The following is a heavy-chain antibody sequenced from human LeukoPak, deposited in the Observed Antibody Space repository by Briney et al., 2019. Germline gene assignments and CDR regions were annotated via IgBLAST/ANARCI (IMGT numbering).Heavy chain of an antibody. CDR3: AKLRVAVSGQPRTFDH. CDR1: GGSISSYY. D-gene: IGHD6-13*01. Sequence: SETLSLTCTVSGGSISSYYWSWIRQPPGKGLEWIGYIYYNGSTNYNPFLKSRVTISVDTSKNQFSLKLTSVTAAETAVYYCAKLRVAVSGQPRTFDHWGQGTLVTVSS. V-gene: IGHV4-59*08. J-gene: IGHJ4*02. CDR2: IYYNGST.